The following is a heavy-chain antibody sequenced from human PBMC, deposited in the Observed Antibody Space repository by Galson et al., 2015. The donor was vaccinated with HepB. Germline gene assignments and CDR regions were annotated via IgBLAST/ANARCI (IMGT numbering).Heavy chain of an antibody. CDR3: ARDSPDGDYYFDY. V-gene: IGHV3-30-3*01. CDR2: ISYDGSNK. J-gene: IGHJ4*02. CDR1: GFTFSSYA. Sequence: SLRLSCAASGFTFSSYAMHWVRQAPGKGLEWVAVISYDGSNKYYADSVKGRFTISRDNSKNTLYLQMNSLRAEDTAVYYCARDSPDGDYYFDYWGQGTLVTVSS. D-gene: IGHD4-17*01.